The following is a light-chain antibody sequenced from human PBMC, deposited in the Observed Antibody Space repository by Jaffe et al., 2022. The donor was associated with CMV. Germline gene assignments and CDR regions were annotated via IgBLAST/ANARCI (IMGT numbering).Light chain of an antibody. J-gene: IGLJ2*01. V-gene: IGLV2-23*02. CDR1: SSDVGSYDL. Sequence: QSALTQPASVSGAPRQSITLSCTGTSSDVGSYDLVSWYQQHPGKAPQLLIYEVDKRPSGVSNRFSGSKSGNTASLTISGLQAEDEAVYYCCSYAGSDIFVLFGGGTKLTVL. CDR3: CSYAGSDIFVL. CDR2: EVD.